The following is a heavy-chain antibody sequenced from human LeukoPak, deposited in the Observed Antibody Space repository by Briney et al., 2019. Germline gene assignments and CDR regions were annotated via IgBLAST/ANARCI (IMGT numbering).Heavy chain of an antibody. J-gene: IGHJ5*02. CDR3: ARAYYDFWSGPPGRYDWFDP. D-gene: IGHD3-3*01. CDR2: INHSGST. V-gene: IGHV4-34*01. CDR1: GGSFSGYY. Sequence: SETLSLTCAVYGGSFSGYYWSWIRQPPGKGLEWIGEINHSGSTNYNPSLESRVTISVDTSKNQFSLKLSSVTAADTAVYYCARAYYDFWSGPPGRYDWFDPWGQGTLVTVSS.